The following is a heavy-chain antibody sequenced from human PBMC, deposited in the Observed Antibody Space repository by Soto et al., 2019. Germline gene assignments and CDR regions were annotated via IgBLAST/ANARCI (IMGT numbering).Heavy chain of an antibody. V-gene: IGHV3-53*01. D-gene: IGHD3-10*01. CDR2: IYSGGST. CDR1: GFTFSSYS. CDR3: ARDRASLYGMDV. Sequence: PGGSLRLSCAASGFTFSSYSMNWVRQAPGKGLEWVSVIYSGGSTYYADSVKGRFTISRDNSKNTLYLQMNSLRAEDTAVYYCARDRASLYGMDVWGQGTTVTVSS. J-gene: IGHJ6*02.